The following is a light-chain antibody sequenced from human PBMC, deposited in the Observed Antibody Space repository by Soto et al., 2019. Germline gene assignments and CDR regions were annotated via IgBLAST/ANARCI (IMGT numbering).Light chain of an antibody. V-gene: IGKV1-39*01. J-gene: IGKJ1*01. CDR2: GAS. Sequence: DIQMTQSPSSLSASVGDIVTITCRASQSINNYLSWYQQKPGKAPNLLIFGASTLQSGVPSRFSGSGSGTDFTLTISSLQPDDFATYYCQHYNSYSEAFGQGTKVDIK. CDR1: QSINNY. CDR3: QHYNSYSEA.